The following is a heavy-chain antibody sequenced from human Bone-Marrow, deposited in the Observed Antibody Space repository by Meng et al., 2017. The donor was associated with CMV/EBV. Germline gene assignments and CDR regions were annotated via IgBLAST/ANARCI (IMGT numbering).Heavy chain of an antibody. V-gene: IGHV3-21*01. J-gene: IGHJ4*02. D-gene: IGHD3-16*01. CDR1: RFMFNIYS. CDR2: ISSDSSLT. CDR3: VTDHPTWGRELLGAD. Sequence: GGSLRLSCKTFRFMFNIYSMSWVRQAPGKGLEWVSSISSDSSLTYYAESVKGRFTTSRDNAKNSLFLQMNSLRAEDTAVYYCVTDHPTWGRELLGADWGQGTLVTVSS.